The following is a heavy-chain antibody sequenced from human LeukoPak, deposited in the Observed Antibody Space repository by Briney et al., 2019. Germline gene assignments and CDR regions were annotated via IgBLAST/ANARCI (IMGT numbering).Heavy chain of an antibody. V-gene: IGHV4-30-2*01. CDR2: IYHSGST. D-gene: IGHD1-1*01. J-gene: IGHJ6*03. CDR3: ARVYIAPDYSYYHMDI. CDR1: GGSISSGGYY. Sequence: SETLSLTCTVSGGSISSGGYYWSWIRQPPGKGLEWIGYIYHSGSTYYNPSLKSRVTISVDRSKNQFSLKLSSVTAADTGVYFCARVYIAPDYSYYHMDIWGRGTMVTVSS.